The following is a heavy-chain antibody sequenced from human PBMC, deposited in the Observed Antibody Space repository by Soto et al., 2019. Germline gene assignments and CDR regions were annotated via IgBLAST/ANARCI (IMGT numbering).Heavy chain of an antibody. CDR1: GFTFSSYG. V-gene: IGHV3-33*01. Sequence: GGSLRLSCAASGFTFSSYGMHWVRQAPGKGLEWVAVIWYDGSNKYYADSVKGRFTISRDNSKNTLYLQMNSLRAEDTAVYYCARDRRVGATPDAFDIWGQGTMVTVSS. D-gene: IGHD1-26*01. J-gene: IGHJ3*02. CDR3: ARDRRVGATPDAFDI. CDR2: IWYDGSNK.